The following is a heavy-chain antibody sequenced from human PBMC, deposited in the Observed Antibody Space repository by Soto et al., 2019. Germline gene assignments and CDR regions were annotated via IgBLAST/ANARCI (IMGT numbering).Heavy chain of an antibody. CDR3: ARYSSGWRYYYYMDV. CDR2: ISSSSTI. D-gene: IGHD6-19*01. Sequence: GGSLRLSCAASGFTFSSYSMNWVRQAPGKGLEWVSYISSSSTIYYADSVKGRFTISRDNAKNSLYLQMNSLRAEDTAVYYCARYSSGWRYYYYMDVWGKGTTVTVSS. CDR1: GFTFSSYS. J-gene: IGHJ6*03. V-gene: IGHV3-48*01.